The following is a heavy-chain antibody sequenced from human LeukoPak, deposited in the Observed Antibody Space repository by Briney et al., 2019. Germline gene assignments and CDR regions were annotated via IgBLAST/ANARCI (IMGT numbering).Heavy chain of an antibody. D-gene: IGHD3-3*01. V-gene: IGHV4-39*07. Sequence: PSETLSLTCTVSGGSSSTGSDYWGGIRQPPGKGLGWIGSIYYSGSTYYNPSLKRRITISLDTSKNQFSLKLSSVTAADPAVYYCARDKTFEVVNYFNYWGQGTLVTVSS. CDR2: IYYSGST. CDR1: GGSSSTGSDY. CDR3: ARDKTFEVVNYFNY. J-gene: IGHJ4*02.